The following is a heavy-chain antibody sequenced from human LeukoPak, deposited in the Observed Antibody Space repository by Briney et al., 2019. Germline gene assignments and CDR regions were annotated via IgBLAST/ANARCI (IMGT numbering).Heavy chain of an antibody. CDR3: ARNGEYSGYEYYYYYGMDV. Sequence: SSVKVSFKSSVYTFTSYRISGVRQAPGQGREWMGWSSTYNGNTNYAQKLQGRVTMTTDTSTSTAYMELRSLRSDDTAVYYCARNGEYSGYEYYYYYGMDVWGQGTTVTVSS. V-gene: IGHV1-18*01. D-gene: IGHD5-12*01. CDR2: SSTYNGNT. CDR1: VYTFTSYR. J-gene: IGHJ6*02.